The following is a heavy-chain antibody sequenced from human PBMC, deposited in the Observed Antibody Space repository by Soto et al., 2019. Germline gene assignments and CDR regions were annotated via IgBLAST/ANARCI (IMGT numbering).Heavy chain of an antibody. V-gene: IGHV5-51*01. Sequence: PGESLKISCKGSGYSFTSYWIGWVRQMPGKGLEWMGIIYPGDSDTRYSPSFQGQVTISADKSISTAYLQWSSLKASDTAMYYCARHPDYYYGSRSYVIGMDVWGQATTVTVSS. CDR1: GYSFTSYW. D-gene: IGHD3-10*01. CDR2: IYPGDSDT. CDR3: ARHPDYYYGSRSYVIGMDV. J-gene: IGHJ6*02.